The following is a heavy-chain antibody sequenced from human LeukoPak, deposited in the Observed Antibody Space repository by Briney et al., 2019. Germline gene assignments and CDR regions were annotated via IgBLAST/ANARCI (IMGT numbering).Heavy chain of an antibody. CDR3: TTSRYSYGYLGDY. V-gene: IGHV3-15*01. Sequence: PGGALRLSCAASGFTFSNAWMSWVRQAPGKGLEWVGRIKSKTDGGTTDYAAPVRGRFTISRDDSKNTLYLQMNSLKTEDTAVYYCTTSRYSYGYLGDYWGQGTLDTVSS. D-gene: IGHD5-18*01. CDR2: IKSKTDGGTT. CDR1: GFTFSNAW. J-gene: IGHJ4*02.